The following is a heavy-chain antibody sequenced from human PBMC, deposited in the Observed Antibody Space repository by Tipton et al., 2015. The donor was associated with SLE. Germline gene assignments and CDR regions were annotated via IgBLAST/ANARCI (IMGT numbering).Heavy chain of an antibody. J-gene: IGHJ4*02. CDR2: IYHTGST. Sequence: TLSLTCSVSGYSISSGHFWGWFRRPPGKGLEWIEIIYHTGSTYYNPSLKSRVTISLDTSKNQFSLSLTSVTAADTAVYYCARHDFRAVTPDSWGQGTLVTVSS. D-gene: IGHD3-3*01. V-gene: IGHV4-38-2*01. CDR1: GYSISSGHF. CDR3: ARHDFRAVTPDS.